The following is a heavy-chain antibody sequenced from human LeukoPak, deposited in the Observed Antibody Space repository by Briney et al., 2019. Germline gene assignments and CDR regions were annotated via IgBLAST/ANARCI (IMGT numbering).Heavy chain of an antibody. V-gene: IGHV3-7*01. CDR1: GFTFSSYA. Sequence: GGSLRLSCAASGFTFSSYAMRWVRQAPGKGLEGVANIKQDGSEKYYVDSVKGRFTISRDNAKNSLYLQMNSLRAEDTAVYYCARGGRFIAAAEENYWGQGTLVTVSS. D-gene: IGHD6-13*01. CDR2: IKQDGSEK. J-gene: IGHJ4*02. CDR3: ARGGRFIAAAEENY.